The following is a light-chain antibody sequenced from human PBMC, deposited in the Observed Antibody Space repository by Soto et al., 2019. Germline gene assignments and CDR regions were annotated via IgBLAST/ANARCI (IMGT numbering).Light chain of an antibody. J-gene: IGKJ4*01. CDR3: QQYGSSPVT. CDR2: GAS. Sequence: EIVLTQSPGTLSLSPGERATLSCRASQSLSSTYLAWYQQKPGQAPRLLIYGASSRATDIPDRFSGSGSGTDFTLTISRLEPEDFAVYYCQQYGSSPVTFGGGTRVEIK. V-gene: IGKV3-20*01. CDR1: QSLSSTY.